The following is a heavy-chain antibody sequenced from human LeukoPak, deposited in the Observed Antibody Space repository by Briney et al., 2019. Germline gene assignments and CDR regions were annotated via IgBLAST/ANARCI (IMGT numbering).Heavy chain of an antibody. J-gene: IGHJ4*02. D-gene: IGHD3-3*01. CDR2: INTDGSST. V-gene: IGHV3-74*01. Sequence: GGSLRLSCAASGFTFSSYWMHWVRQAPGKGLVWVSRINTDGSSTSYADSVKGRFTISRDNAKNTLYLQMNSLRAEDTAVYYCARSPYYDFWSGPGGFDYWGQGTLVTVSS. CDR3: ARSPYYDFWSGPGGFDY. CDR1: GFTFSSYW.